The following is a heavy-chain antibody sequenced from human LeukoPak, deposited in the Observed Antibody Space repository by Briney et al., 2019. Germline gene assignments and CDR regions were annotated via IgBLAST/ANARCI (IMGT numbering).Heavy chain of an antibody. CDR1: GLTFSSYS. CDR2: ISSSSSTI. V-gene: IGHV3-48*01. Sequence: GGSLRLSCAASGLTFSSYSMNWVRQAPGKGLEWVSYISSSSSTIYYADSVKGRFTISRDNAKNSLYLQMNSLRAEDTAVYYCARDLIVGGFDYGMDVWGQGTTVTVSS. D-gene: IGHD3-10*01. J-gene: IGHJ6*02. CDR3: ARDLIVGGFDYGMDV.